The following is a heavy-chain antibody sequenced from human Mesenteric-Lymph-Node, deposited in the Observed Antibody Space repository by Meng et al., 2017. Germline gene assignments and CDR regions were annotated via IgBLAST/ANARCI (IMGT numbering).Heavy chain of an antibody. Sequence: GESLKTSCKGSGYSFTNYWIGWVRQMPGKGLEWMGIISPGDSDIRYSPSFQGQVTISADKSISTAYLQWSSLKASDTAMYYCARRGSGELLDYWGQGTLVTVSS. CDR2: ISPGDSDI. J-gene: IGHJ4*02. D-gene: IGHD3-10*01. CDR3: ARRGSGELLDY. V-gene: IGHV5-51*01. CDR1: GYSFTNYW.